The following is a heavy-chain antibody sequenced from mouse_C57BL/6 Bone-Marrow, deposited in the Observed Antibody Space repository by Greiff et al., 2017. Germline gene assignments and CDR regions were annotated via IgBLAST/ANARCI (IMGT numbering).Heavy chain of an antibody. V-gene: IGHV5-9-1*02. CDR3: TREHYYGSSYYFDY. CDR2: ISSGGDYI. CDR1: GFTFSSYA. J-gene: IGHJ2*01. D-gene: IGHD1-1*01. Sequence: EVMLVESGEGLVKPGGSLKLSCAASGFTFSSYAMSWVRQTPEKRLEWVAYISSGGDYIDYADTVKGRFTISRDNARKTLSLQKSSLKSEDTAMYYCTREHYYGSSYYFDYWGQGTTLTVSS.